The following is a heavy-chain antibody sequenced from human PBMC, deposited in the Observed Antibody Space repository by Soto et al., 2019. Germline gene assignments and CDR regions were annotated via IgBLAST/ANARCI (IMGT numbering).Heavy chain of an antibody. CDR1: GFTFSSYG. CDR2: IWYDGSNK. V-gene: IGHV3-33*01. J-gene: IGHJ3*02. CDR3: ASDQWHCSGGSCYEDAFDI. D-gene: IGHD2-15*01. Sequence: GGSLRLSCAASGFTFSSYGMHWVRQAPGKGLEGVAVIWYDGSNKYYADSVKGRFTISRDNSKNTLYLQMNSLRAEDTAVYYCASDQWHCSGGSCYEDAFDIWGQGTMVTVSS.